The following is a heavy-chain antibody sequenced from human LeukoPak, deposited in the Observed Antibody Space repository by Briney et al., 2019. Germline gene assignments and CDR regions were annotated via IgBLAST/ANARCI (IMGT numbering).Heavy chain of an antibody. D-gene: IGHD6-19*01. Sequence: ASVKVSCKASGYTFTNYGISWVRQAPGQGLEWMGWISAYNENTNYAQKFQGRVTMTTDTSTSTAYMELRSLRSDDTAVYYCARDHGKQWPRYNWFDPWGQGTLVTVS. V-gene: IGHV1-18*01. J-gene: IGHJ5*02. CDR2: ISAYNENT. CDR1: GYTFTNYG. CDR3: ARDHGKQWPRYNWFDP.